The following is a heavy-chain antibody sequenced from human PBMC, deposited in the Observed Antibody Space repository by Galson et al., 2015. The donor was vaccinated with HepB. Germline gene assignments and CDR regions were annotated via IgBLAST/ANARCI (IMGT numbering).Heavy chain of an antibody. CDR1: GFTFSSYS. V-gene: IGHV3-21*01. Sequence: SLRLSCAASGFTFSSYSMNWVRQAPGKGLEWVSPISSSSSYIYYADSVKGRFTISRDNAKNSLYLQMNSLRAEDTAVYYCARDVEMATIMADDAFDIWGQGTMVTVSS. CDR2: ISSSSSYI. CDR3: ARDVEMATIMADDAFDI. D-gene: IGHD5-24*01. J-gene: IGHJ3*02.